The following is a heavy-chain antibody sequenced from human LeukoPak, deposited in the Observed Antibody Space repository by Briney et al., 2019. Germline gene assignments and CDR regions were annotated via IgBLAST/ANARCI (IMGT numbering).Heavy chain of an antibody. J-gene: IGHJ2*01. CDR1: GGSISSDY. CDR3: ARVLEGSSGQHWYFDL. D-gene: IGHD6-19*01. CDR2: MYYTGST. V-gene: IGHV4-59*12. Sequence: SETLSLTCTVSGGSISSDYWNWIRQPPGKGLEWIGYMYYTGSTNYNSSLKSRVTISLDTSKKQFSLMLSSVTAADTAVYYCARVLEGSSGQHWYFDLWGRGTLVTVSS.